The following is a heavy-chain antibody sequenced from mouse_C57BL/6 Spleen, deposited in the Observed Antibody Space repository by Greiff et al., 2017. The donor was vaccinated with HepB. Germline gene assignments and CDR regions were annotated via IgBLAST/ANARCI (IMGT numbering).Heavy chain of an antibody. D-gene: IGHD1-1*01. CDR3: ARVPVPCTSGSSPWYFDV. CDR1: GYTFTSYW. CDR2: IHPNSGST. Sequence: QVQLQQPGAELVKPGASVKLSCKASGYTFTSYWMHWVKQRPGQGLEWIGMIHPNSGSTNYNEKFKSKATLTVDKSSSTAYMQLSSLTSEDSAVYYCARVPVPCTSGSSPWYFDVWGTGTTVTVSS. V-gene: IGHV1-64*01. J-gene: IGHJ1*03.